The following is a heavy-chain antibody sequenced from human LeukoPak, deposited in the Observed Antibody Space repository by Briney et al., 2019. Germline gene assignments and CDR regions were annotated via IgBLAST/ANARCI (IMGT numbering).Heavy chain of an antibody. CDR1: GGSISSGSYY. V-gene: IGHV4-61*02. J-gene: IGHJ4*02. Sequence: PSETLSLTCTVSGGSISSGSYYWSWIRQPAGKGLEWIGRIHTSGSTNYNPSLKSRVTISVDTSKNQFSLKLSSVTAADTAVYYCARETNEGSDYWGQGTLVTVSS. CDR3: ARETNEGSDY. CDR2: IHTSGST.